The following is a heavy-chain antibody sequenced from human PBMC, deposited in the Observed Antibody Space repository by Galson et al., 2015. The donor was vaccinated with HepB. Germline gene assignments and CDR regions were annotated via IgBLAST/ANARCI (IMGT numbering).Heavy chain of an antibody. CDR1: GFTFSSYA. CDR2: ISSNGGST. CDR3: AREAGYCSSTSCYGRDYYYYGMDV. V-gene: IGHV3-64*01. J-gene: IGHJ6*02. D-gene: IGHD2-2*01. Sequence: SLRLSCAASGFTFSSYAMHWVRQAPGKGLEYVSAISSNGGSTYYANSVKGRFTISRDNSKNTLYLQMGSLRAEDMAVYYCAREAGYCSSTSCYGRDYYYYGMDVWGQGTTVTVSS.